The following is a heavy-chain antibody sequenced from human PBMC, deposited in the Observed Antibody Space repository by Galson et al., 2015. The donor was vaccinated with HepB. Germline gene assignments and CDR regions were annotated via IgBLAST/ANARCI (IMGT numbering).Heavy chain of an antibody. CDR1: GFSFKDYA. CDR3: AKGDLLRDAFDI. CDR2: ITWNSGTL. J-gene: IGHJ3*02. V-gene: IGHV3-9*01. Sequence: SLRLSCAASGFSFKDYAIHWVRQAPGKGLEWVSGITWNSGTLAYADSVKDRFTISRDNAKNSLYLQMNSLRAEDTALYYCAKGDLLRDAFDIWGQGTMVTVSS. D-gene: IGHD2-21*02.